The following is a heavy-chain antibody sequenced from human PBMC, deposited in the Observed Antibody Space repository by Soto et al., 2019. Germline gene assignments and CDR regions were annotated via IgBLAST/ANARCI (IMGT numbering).Heavy chain of an antibody. CDR3: AKVHYDSSSYPINYYYYHGMDV. V-gene: IGHV3-23*01. D-gene: IGHD3-22*01. CDR1: GFTFNNFA. CDR2: ITSSGGST. Sequence: EVQLLESGGGLVQPGGSLRLSCAAAGFTFNNFAMTWVRQAPGKGLEYVASITSSGGSTYYADSVKGRFTISRDYSTDTVHLQVRSLRAEDTAVYYCAKVHYDSSSYPINYYYYHGMDVWGQGPSVTVSS. J-gene: IGHJ6*02.